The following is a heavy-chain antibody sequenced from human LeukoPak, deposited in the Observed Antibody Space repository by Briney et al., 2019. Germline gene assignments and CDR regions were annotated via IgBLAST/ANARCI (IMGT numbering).Heavy chain of an antibody. CDR2: INPNSGGT. CDR3: AREAAQLGYYYYYYMDV. Sequence: ASVKVSCKASGYTFTGYYIHWVRQAPGQGLEWMGWINPNSGGTNYAQKFQGRVTMTRDTSISTAYMELSRLRSDDTAVYYCAREAAQLGYYYYYYMDVWGKGTTVTVSS. V-gene: IGHV1-2*02. CDR1: GYTFTGYY. D-gene: IGHD1-26*01. J-gene: IGHJ6*03.